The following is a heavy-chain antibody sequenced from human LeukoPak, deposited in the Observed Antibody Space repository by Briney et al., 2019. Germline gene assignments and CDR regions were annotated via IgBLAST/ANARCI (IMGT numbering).Heavy chain of an antibody. V-gene: IGHV3-33*03. J-gene: IGHJ4*02. CDR2: IWYDGSNK. CDR1: GFTFSSYG. Sequence: GGSLRLSCAASGFTFSSYGMHWVRQAPGKGLEWVAVIWYDGSNKYYADSVKGRFTISRDNAKNSLYLQMNSLRAEDTALYYCAKGRTGDSSGYYTFFDYWGQGTLVTVSS. CDR3: AKGRTGDSSGYYTFFDY. D-gene: IGHD3-22*01.